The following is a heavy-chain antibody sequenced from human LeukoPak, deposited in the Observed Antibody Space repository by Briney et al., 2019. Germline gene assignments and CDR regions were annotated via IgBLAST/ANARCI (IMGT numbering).Heavy chain of an antibody. CDR2: IYPGDSDT. CDR1: GYSFTSYW. J-gene: IGHJ4*02. D-gene: IGHD3-10*01. Sequence: GESLKISCKGSGYSFTSYWIGWVRQMPGKGLEWMGIIYPGDSDTRYSPSFQGQVTISADKSISTAYLQWSSLKASDTAMYYCARRHYGSGSYYIGNFDDWGQGTLVTVSS. V-gene: IGHV5-51*01. CDR3: ARRHYGSGSYYIGNFDD.